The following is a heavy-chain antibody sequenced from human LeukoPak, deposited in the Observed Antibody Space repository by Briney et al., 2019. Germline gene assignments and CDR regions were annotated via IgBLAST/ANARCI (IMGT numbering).Heavy chain of an antibody. CDR1: GFTFSIYC. V-gene: IGHV3-23*01. CDR2: ITGSDVST. J-gene: IGHJ4*02. Sequence: GGTLRLSCAASGFTFSIYCMSWVRQAPGKGLEWVSAITGSDVSTYYADSMKGRFTISRDSSKNTLYLQMNSLRAEDTAVYYCAKYSHDSSGSYDYWGQGTLVTVSS. D-gene: IGHD3-22*01. CDR3: AKYSHDSSGSYDY.